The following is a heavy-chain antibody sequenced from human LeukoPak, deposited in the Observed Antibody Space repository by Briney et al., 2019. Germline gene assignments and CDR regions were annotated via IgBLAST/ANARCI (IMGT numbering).Heavy chain of an antibody. CDR3: ARDSSGDY. CDR2: ISSSSSYI. V-gene: IGHV3-21*01. D-gene: IGHD6-6*01. J-gene: IGHJ4*02. Sequence: PGGSLRLSCEASGFTFSSFVMHWVRQAPGKGLEWVSSISSSSSYIYYADSVKGRFTISRDNAKNSLYLQMNSLRAEDTAVYYCARDSSGDYWGQGTLVTVSS. CDR1: GFTFSSFV.